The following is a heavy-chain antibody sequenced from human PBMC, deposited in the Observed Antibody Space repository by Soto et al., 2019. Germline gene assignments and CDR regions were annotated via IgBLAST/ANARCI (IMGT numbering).Heavy chain of an antibody. V-gene: IGHV3-48*01. J-gene: IGHJ3*02. CDR2: ISSSSSTI. CDR1: GFTFSSYS. CDR3: ARDKDNVLLWFGESYGFDI. Sequence: GGSLRLSCAASGFTFSSYSMNWVRQAPGKGLEWVSYISSSSSTIYYADSVKGRFTISRDNAKNSLYLQMNSLRAEDTAVYYCARDKDNVLLWFGESYGFDIWGQGTMVTVSS. D-gene: IGHD3-10*01.